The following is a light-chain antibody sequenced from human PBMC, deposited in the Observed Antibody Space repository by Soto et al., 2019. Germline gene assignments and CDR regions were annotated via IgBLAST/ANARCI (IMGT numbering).Light chain of an antibody. J-gene: IGKJ1*01. CDR3: QQYGISPWT. CDR2: GAL. V-gene: IGKV3-20*01. Sequence: EIVLTQSPGPLSLSPGERATLSCRSSQSVSSSYFAWYQQKPGQAPRLLIYGALSRATGIPDRFSGSGSGKDFPLTISRLEPEDFAVYYCQQYGISPWTFGQGTNVEIK. CDR1: QSVSSSY.